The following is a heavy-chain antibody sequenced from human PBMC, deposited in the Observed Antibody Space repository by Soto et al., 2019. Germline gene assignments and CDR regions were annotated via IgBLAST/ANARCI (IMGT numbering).Heavy chain of an antibody. V-gene: IGHV4-34*01. CDR1: GGSFSGYY. J-gene: IGHJ4*02. D-gene: IGHD2-8*02. Sequence: SETLTLTCAVDGGSFSGYYWCWIRQPPGKGLEWIGEINHSGSTNYNPSLKSRVTISVDTSKNQFSLKLTSVTAADTAVYYCARDKITGLFDYWGQGTLVTVSS. CDR2: INHSGST. CDR3: ARDKITGLFDY.